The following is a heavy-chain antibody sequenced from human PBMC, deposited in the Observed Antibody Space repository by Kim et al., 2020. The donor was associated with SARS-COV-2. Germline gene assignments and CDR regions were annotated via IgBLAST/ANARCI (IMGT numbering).Heavy chain of an antibody. V-gene: IGHV3-23*01. Sequence: GGSLRLSCAASGFTFSSYAMSWVRQAPGKGLEWVSTIGGSGATTYYADSVKGRFTISRDNSGNTVYLQMNSLRAEDTAVYYCARMVRGVYLDYWGQGTLVTVSS. CDR2: IGGSGATT. J-gene: IGHJ4*02. CDR1: GFTFSSYA. D-gene: IGHD3-10*01. CDR3: ARMVRGVYLDY.